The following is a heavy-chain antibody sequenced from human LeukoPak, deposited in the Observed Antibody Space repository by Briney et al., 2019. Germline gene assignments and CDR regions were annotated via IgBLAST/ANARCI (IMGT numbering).Heavy chain of an antibody. V-gene: IGHV4-59*08. J-gene: IGHJ4*02. CDR1: GDSISSDY. Sequence: SETLSLTRIVSGDSISSDYWSWIRQSPGKGLEWIGYINYSGSSEYNPSLKSRVTISVDRSKSQVSLKMRSVTAADTAVYYCARLDCISDTCYNYWALGALVTVSS. D-gene: IGHD2-21*01. CDR2: INYSGSS. CDR3: ARLDCISDTCYNY.